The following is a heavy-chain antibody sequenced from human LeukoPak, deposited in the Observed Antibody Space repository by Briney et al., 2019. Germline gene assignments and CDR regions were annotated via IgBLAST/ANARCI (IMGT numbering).Heavy chain of an antibody. CDR1: GGSISSYY. CDR3: ARVGQLLWFGELSLAFDI. D-gene: IGHD3-10*01. Sequence: KPSETLSLTCLVSGGSISSYYWSWIRQTPGEGLEWIGYIYYSGSTKYNPSLKSRVTISVDTSKNQFSLKLSSVTAADTAVYYCARVGQLLWFGELSLAFDIRGQGTMVTVSS. J-gene: IGHJ3*02. CDR2: IYYSGST. V-gene: IGHV4-59*01.